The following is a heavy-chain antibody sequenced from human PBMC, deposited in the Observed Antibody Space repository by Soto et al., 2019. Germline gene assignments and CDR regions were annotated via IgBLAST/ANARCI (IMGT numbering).Heavy chain of an antibody. CDR1: GGSISSGGYY. Sequence: SETLSLTCTVSGGSISSGGYYWSWIRQHPGKGLEWIGYIYYSGSTYYNPSLKSRVTISVDTSKNQFSLKLSSVTAADTAVYYCAREYCSSTGCYHKSDAFDIWGQGTMVTV. V-gene: IGHV4-31*03. CDR2: IYYSGST. CDR3: AREYCSSTGCYHKSDAFDI. J-gene: IGHJ3*02. D-gene: IGHD2-2*01.